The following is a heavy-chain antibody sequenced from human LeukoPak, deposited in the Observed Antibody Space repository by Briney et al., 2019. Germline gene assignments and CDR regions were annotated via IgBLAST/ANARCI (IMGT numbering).Heavy chain of an antibody. V-gene: IGHV3-23*01. CDR2: ISGSGGST. Sequence: GGSLRLSCAASGFTFSSYGMSWVRQAPGKGLEWVSAISGSGGSTYYADSVKGRFTISRDNSKNTLYLQMNSLRAEDTAVYYCAKGVSGAHDAFDIWGQGTMVTVSS. J-gene: IGHJ3*02. CDR3: AKGVSGAHDAFDI. D-gene: IGHD2-8*01. CDR1: GFTFSSYG.